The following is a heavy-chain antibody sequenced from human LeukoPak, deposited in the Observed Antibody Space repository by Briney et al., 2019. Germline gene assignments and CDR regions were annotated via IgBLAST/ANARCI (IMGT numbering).Heavy chain of an antibody. D-gene: IGHD2-21*02. J-gene: IGHJ4*02. CDR3: ARVSYCGGDCYSVYFDY. CDR1: GFTFSDYY. CDR2: ISSSSSYI. V-gene: IGHV3-11*01. Sequence: GGSLRLSCAASGFTFSDYYMSWIRQAPGRGLEWVSSISSSSSYIYYADSVKGRFTISRDNAKKSMYLQMNSLRADDTAVYYCARVSYCGGDCYSVYFDYWGQGTLVTVSS.